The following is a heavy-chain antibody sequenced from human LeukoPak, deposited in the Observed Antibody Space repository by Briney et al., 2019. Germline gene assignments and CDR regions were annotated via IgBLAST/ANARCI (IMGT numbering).Heavy chain of an antibody. V-gene: IGHV3-48*01. CDR1: GFTFSSYS. D-gene: IGHD3-22*01. CDR3: AREPYDISGYGMDV. CDR2: ISPTSNSI. Sequence: PGGSLRLSCAASGFTFSSYSMIWVRQAPGKGLEWVSYISPTSNSIDYAASVKGRFTISRDNAKNSLFLQMNSLRAEDTAVYYCAREPYDISGYGMDVWGQGTMVTVSS. J-gene: IGHJ6*02.